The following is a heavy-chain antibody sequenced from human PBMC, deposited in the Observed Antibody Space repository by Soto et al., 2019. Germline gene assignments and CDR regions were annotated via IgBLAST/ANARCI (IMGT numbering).Heavy chain of an antibody. CDR3: ARAGYFDYRREFDP. V-gene: IGHV1-8*01. J-gene: IGHJ5*02. CDR1: GYTFNNYD. D-gene: IGHD3-9*01. Sequence: ASLKVSCKASGYTFNNYDINWVRQATGQRLEWMGWMNPNSGNTGYAQKFQGRVTMTRDTSIHTAYMELSSLRSEDTAIYYCARAGYFDYRREFDPLGQGNRVTV. CDR2: MNPNSGNT.